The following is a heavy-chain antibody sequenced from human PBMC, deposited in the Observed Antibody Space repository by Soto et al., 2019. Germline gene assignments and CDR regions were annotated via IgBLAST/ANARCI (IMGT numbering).Heavy chain of an antibody. CDR1: GFTVSSNY. V-gene: IGHV3-66*01. CDR2: IYSGGST. J-gene: IGHJ6*03. D-gene: IGHD4-4*01. Sequence: GGSLRLSCAASGFTVSSNYMSWVRQAPGKGLEWVSVIYSGGSTYYADSVKGRFTISRDNSKNTLYLQMNSLRAEDTAVYYCARDLRSDTVAYYYYYVDVWGKGTTVTVSS. CDR3: ARDLRSDTVAYYYYYVDV.